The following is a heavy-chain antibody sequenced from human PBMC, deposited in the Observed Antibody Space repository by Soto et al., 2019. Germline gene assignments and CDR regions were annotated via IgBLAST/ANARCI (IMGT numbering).Heavy chain of an antibody. CDR3: ATSQKGYNWNYFDH. D-gene: IGHD1-20*01. J-gene: IGHJ4*02. CDR2: VFYTGFT. CDR1: GGSISGSYYY. Sequence: ETLSLTCAVSGGSISGSYYYWAWLRQSPGKGPEWIGSVFYTGFTSYNPSLESRVSVSVDTSKSQFSLKLSAVTAADTAVDYCATSQKGYNWNYFDHWGQGALVTVSS. V-gene: IGHV4-39*01.